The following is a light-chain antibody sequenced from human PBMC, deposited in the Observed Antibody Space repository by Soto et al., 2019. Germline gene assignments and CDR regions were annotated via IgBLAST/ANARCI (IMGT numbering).Light chain of an antibody. J-gene: IGLJ1*01. CDR2: GNS. V-gene: IGLV1-40*01. Sequence: QSVLTQPPSVSGAPGQRVTISCTGRSSNIGAGYDVPWYQQLPGTAPKLLIYGNSNRPSWVPDRFSGSKSGTSASLAITGLQAEDEVDYDCQSYDSSLSAYYVFGTGTKLTV. CDR3: QSYDSSLSAYYV. CDR1: SSNIGAGYD.